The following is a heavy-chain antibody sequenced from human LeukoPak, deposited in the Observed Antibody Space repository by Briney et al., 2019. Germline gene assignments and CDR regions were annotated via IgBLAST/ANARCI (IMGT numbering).Heavy chain of an antibody. J-gene: IGHJ2*01. V-gene: IGHV3-13*01. Sequence: PGGSLRLSCATSGFPFSAYDMHWVRQAPGKGLEWVSAFGSAGDTYYPGVVKGRFTISRDYATDSLYLQMNSLRAGDTAVYFCVRGALPGDNWCFDLWGRGTLVTVSS. CDR2: FGSAGDT. CDR1: GFPFSAYD. CDR3: VRGALPGDNWCFDL.